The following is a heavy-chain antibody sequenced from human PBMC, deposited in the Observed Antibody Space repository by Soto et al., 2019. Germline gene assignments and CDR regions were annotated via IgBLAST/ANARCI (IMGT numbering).Heavy chain of an antibody. Sequence: PGGSLRLSCAASGFTFSTDAMNWVRQAPGKGLEWVSAISGSGGYTYYTASVKGRFTISRDNSKNTLYLQMSSLRAEDTAVYYCAKGRSMTKQLIDYWGQGTLVTVSS. CDR3: AKGRSMTKQLIDY. CDR2: ISGSGGYT. J-gene: IGHJ4*02. V-gene: IGHV3-23*01. CDR1: GFTFSTDA. D-gene: IGHD1-1*01.